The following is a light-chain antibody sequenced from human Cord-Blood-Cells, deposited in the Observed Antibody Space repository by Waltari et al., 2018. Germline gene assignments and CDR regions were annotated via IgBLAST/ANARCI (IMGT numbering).Light chain of an antibody. CDR1: SSNIGSNY. CDR3: AAWDDSLSGVV. Sequence: QSVLTQPPSASGTPGQRVTISCSGSSSNIGSNYVSWYQQLPGTAPKLLTYRNNQRPSGVPDRFSGSKSGTSASLAISGLRSEDEADYYCAAWDDSLSGVVFGGGTKLTVL. J-gene: IGLJ2*01. V-gene: IGLV1-47*01. CDR2: RNN.